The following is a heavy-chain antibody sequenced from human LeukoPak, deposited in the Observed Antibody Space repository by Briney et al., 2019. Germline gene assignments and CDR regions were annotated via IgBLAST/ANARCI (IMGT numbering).Heavy chain of an antibody. CDR1: GFTVSSNY. CDR2: IYSGGST. CDR3: ARDFTEMATIGG. Sequence: GGSLRLSCAASGFTVSSNYMSWVRQAPRKGLEWVSVIYSGGSTYYADSVKGRFTISRDNSKNTLYLQMNSLRAEDTAVYYCARDFTEMATIGGWGQGTQVTVSS. V-gene: IGHV3-53*01. D-gene: IGHD5-24*01. J-gene: IGHJ4*02.